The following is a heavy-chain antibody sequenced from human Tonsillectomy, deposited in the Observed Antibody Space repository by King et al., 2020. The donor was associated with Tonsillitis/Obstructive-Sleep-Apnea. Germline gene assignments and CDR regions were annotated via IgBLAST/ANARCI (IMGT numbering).Heavy chain of an antibody. CDR2: IYSHGTT. J-gene: IGHJ4*02. CDR1: GFSVGSHY. V-gene: IGHV3-53*04. CDR3: TRGALLL. Sequence: VQLVESGGDLVQPGGSLRLSCEASGFSVGSHYMTWVRQAPGKGLEWVSAIYSHGTTFYEDTVRGRFTISRHISMTTVYLQMERLRTDDTAVYYCTRGALLLGGQGTLVTVSS.